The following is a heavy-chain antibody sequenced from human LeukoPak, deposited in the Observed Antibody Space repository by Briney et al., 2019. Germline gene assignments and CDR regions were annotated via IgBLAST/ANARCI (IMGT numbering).Heavy chain of an antibody. Sequence: GASVKVSCKASGYTFTSYYMHWVRQAPGQGLEWMGIINPSGGSTSYAQKFQGRVTMTRDTSTSTVYMELSSLRSEDTAVYYCARGEYTAMRYYYYGMDVWGQGTTVTVSS. CDR2: INPSGGST. V-gene: IGHV1-46*01. CDR3: ARGEYTAMRYYYYGMDV. CDR1: GYTFTSYY. D-gene: IGHD5-18*01. J-gene: IGHJ6*02.